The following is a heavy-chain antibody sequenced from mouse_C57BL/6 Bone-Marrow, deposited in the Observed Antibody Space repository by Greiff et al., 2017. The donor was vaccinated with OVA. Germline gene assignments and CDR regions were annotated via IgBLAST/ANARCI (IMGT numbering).Heavy chain of an antibody. J-gene: IGHJ4*01. CDR1: GFNIKDDY. CDR3: TTDTTVAYYAMDY. Sequence: EVKLMESGAELVRPGASVKLSCTASGFNIKDDYMHWVKQRPEQGLEWIGWIDPENGDTEYASKFQGKATITADTSSNTAYLQLSSLTSEDTAVYYCTTDTTVAYYAMDYWGQGTSVTVSS. V-gene: IGHV14-4*01. CDR2: IDPENGDT. D-gene: IGHD1-1*01.